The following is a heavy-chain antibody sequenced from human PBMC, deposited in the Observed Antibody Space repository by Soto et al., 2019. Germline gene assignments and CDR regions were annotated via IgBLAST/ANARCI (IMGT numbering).Heavy chain of an antibody. V-gene: IGHV6-1*01. CDR1: GDSVSSNSAA. CDR2: TYYRSKWYN. CDR3: ASSNSGSYSQKYYYYGMDV. D-gene: IGHD1-26*01. J-gene: IGHJ6*02. Sequence: SQTLSLTCAISGDSVSSNSAAWNWIRQSPSRGLEWLGRTYYRSKWYNDYAVSVKSRITINPDTSKNQFSLQLNSVTPEDTAVYYCASSNSGSYSQKYYYYGMDVWGQGTKVTVSS.